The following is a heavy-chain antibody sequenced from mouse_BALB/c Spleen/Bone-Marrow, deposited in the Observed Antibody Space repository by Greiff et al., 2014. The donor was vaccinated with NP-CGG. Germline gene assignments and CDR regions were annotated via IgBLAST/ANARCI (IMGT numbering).Heavy chain of an antibody. CDR1: GYTFTGYT. J-gene: IGHJ2*01. Sequence: QVQLQQSASELARPGASVRLSCRASGYTFTGYTMQWVKQRPGQGLEWIGYIVPRSGYTDYNQKFKDKTTLTADKSSNTAYMQLSRLASKDSAVYYCAREDIATGNFDYWGQGTTLTVSS. D-gene: IGHD1-2*01. V-gene: IGHV1-4*02. CDR3: AREDIATGNFDY. CDR2: IVPRSGYT.